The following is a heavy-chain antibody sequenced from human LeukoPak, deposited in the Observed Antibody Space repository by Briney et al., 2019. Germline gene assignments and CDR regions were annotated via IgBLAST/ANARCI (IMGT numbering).Heavy chain of an antibody. CDR2: INHSGST. J-gene: IGHJ4*02. CDR1: GGSFSGYY. CDR3: ATGPTVTTF. Sequence: PSETPSLTCAVYGGSFSGYYWSWIRQPPGKGLEWIGEINHSGSTNYNPSLKSRVTISVDTSKNQFSLKLSSVTAADTAVYYCATGPTVTTFWGQGTLVTVSS. D-gene: IGHD4-17*01. V-gene: IGHV4-34*01.